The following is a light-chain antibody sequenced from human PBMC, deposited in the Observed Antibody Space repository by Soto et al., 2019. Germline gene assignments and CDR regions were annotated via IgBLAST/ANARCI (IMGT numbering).Light chain of an antibody. CDR3: CSYGSSTAVV. J-gene: IGLJ2*01. CDR2: DDN. Sequence: QSALTQPASVSGSPGQSITMSCTGTSSDVGSYSLVSWHQQHPGEAPKLIIYDDNKRPSRVSSRFSGSKSGNTASLTISGLQAEDEADYYCCSYGSSTAVVFGGGTQLTVL. CDR1: SSDVGSYSL. V-gene: IGLV2-23*01.